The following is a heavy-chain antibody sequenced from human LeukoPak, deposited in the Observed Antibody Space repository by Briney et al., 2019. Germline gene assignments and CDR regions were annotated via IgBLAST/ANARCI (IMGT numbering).Heavy chain of an antibody. Sequence: ASVKVSCKASGYTFTGYYMHWVRQAPGQGLEWMGWINPNSGGTNYAQKFQGRVTMTRDTSIDTAYMELNSLTSDDTAVYYCLRGSPVGGARGLDSWGQGTLVTVAS. CDR1: GYTFTGYY. CDR3: LRGSPVGGARGLDS. V-gene: IGHV1-2*02. J-gene: IGHJ4*02. CDR2: INPNSGGT. D-gene: IGHD1-26*01.